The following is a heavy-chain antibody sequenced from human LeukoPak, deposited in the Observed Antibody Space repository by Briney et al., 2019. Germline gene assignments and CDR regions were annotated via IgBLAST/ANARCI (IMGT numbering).Heavy chain of an antibody. V-gene: IGHV1-2*02. J-gene: IGHJ3*02. CDR2: INSNSGGT. D-gene: IGHD5-24*01. CDR1: GYTFTDYY. Sequence: GASVKVSCKASGYTFTDYYIHWLRLAPGQGLEWMGWINSNSGGTQYAQKFQGRVTVTRDVSITTAYMELTGMTSDGTAVYYCAREIRSTINGYDIWGQGTVVIVS. CDR3: AREIRSTINGYDI.